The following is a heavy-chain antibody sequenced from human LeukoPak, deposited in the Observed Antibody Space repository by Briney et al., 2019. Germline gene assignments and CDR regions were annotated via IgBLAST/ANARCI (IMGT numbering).Heavy chain of an antibody. CDR1: GGSISSYY. Sequence: SETLSLTCTVSGGSISSYYWGWIRQPPGKGLEWIGSIFYSGSTYYNPSLKSRVTISVDTSKNQFSLKLSSVTAADTAVYYCARSNGPAPYYDFWSGSMGAFDIWGQGTTVTVSS. CDR3: ARSNGPAPYYDFWSGSMGAFDI. J-gene: IGHJ3*02. D-gene: IGHD3-3*01. V-gene: IGHV4-39*01. CDR2: IFYSGST.